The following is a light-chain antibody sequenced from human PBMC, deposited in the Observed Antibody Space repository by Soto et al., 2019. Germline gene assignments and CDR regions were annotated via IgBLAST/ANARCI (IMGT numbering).Light chain of an antibody. CDR3: QSYYSSRSGWV. J-gene: IGLJ3*02. Sequence: QSVLTQPPSVSGAPGQRVTISCTGSSSNIGAGYDVHWYQQLPGTAPKLLIYGNSNRPSGVPDRFSGSKSATSASTANTRVLSEDEADYYCQSYYSSRSGWVFGGGTKLTVL. V-gene: IGLV1-40*01. CDR1: SSNIGAGYD. CDR2: GNS.